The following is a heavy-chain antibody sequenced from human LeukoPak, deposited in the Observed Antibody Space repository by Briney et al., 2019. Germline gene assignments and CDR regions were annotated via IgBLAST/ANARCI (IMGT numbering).Heavy chain of an antibody. D-gene: IGHD2-21*01. CDR3: ARSVHISAPFDV. V-gene: IGHV4-39*01. CDR1: GGSISSSSYY. Sequence: SETPSLTCTVSGGSISSSSYYWGWIRQPPGKGLEWIGNIYYSGSTYYNPSLKSRVTISVDTSKNQFSLKLNSVTAADTAVYYCARSVHISAPFDVWGQGTLVTVSS. CDR2: IYYSGST. J-gene: IGHJ4*02.